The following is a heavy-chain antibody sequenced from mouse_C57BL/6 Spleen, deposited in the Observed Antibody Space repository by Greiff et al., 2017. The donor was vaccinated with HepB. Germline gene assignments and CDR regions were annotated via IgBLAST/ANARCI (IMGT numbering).Heavy chain of an antibody. D-gene: IGHD2-4*01. V-gene: IGHV3-6*01. J-gene: IGHJ3*01. CDR2: ISYDGSN. CDR1: GYSITSGYY. CDR3: ASENDYDERPVAWFAY. Sequence: EVQLQQSGPGLVKPSQSLSLTCSVTGYSITSGYYWNWIRQFPGNKLEWMGYISYDGSNNYNPSLKNRISITRDTSKNQFFLKLNSVTTEDTATYYCASENDYDERPVAWFAYWGQGTLVTVSA.